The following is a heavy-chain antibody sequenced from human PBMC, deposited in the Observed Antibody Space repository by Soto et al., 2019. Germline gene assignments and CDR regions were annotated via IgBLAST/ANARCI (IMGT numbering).Heavy chain of an antibody. CDR1: GGTFSSYA. J-gene: IGHJ6*02. D-gene: IGHD2-15*01. CDR3: ARGQDVVVVAATRPYYYYYYGMDV. V-gene: IGHV1-69*13. Sequence: SVKVSCKASGGTFSSYAISWVRQAPGQGLEWMGGIIPIFGTANYAQKFQGRVTITADESTSTAYMELSSLRSEDTAVYYCARGQDVVVVAATRPYYYYYYGMDVWGQGTTVTVS. CDR2: IIPIFGTA.